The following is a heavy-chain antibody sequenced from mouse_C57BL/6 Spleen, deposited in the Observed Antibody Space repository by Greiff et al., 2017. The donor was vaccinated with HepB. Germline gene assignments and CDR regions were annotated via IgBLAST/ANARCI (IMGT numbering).Heavy chain of an antibody. Sequence: EVKLMESGGGLVKPGGSLKLSCAASGFTFSDYGMHWVRQAPEKGLEWVAYISSGSSTIYYADTVKGRFTISRDNAKNTLFLQMTSLRSEDTAMYYCARPGFSPFAYWGQGTLVTVSA. V-gene: IGHV5-17*01. CDR3: ARPGFSPFAY. J-gene: IGHJ3*01. CDR2: ISSGSSTI. CDR1: GFTFSDYG.